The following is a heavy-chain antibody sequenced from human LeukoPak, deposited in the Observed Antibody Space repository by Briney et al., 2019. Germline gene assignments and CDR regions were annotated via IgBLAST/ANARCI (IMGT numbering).Heavy chain of an antibody. J-gene: IGHJ4*02. V-gene: IGHV3-23*01. CDR1: GFTFSSYA. CDR3: ANSVVVAATEDS. CDR2: ISGSGGST. Sequence: GGSLRLSCAASGFTFSSYAMSWVRQAPGKGLGRVSAISGSGGSTYYADSVKGRFTISRDNSKNTLYLQMNSLRAEDTAVYYCANSVVVAATEDSWGQGTLVTVSS. D-gene: IGHD2-15*01.